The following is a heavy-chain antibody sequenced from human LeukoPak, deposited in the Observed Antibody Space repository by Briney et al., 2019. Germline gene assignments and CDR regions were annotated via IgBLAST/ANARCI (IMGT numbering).Heavy chain of an antibody. V-gene: IGHV4-59*08. CDR3: ARHQRDFDY. CDR1: GGSISPYY. J-gene: IGHJ4*02. Sequence: SETLSLTCSVSGGSISPYYWSWIRQPPGKGLEWIGYIYYSGSTNYNPSLKSRVTISVDTSKNQFSLRLSSVTAADTAVYYRARHQRDFDYWGQGTLVTVSS. CDR2: IYYSGST.